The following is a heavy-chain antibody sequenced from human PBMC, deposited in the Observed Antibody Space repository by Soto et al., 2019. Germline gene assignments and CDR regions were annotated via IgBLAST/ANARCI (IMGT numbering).Heavy chain of an antibody. J-gene: IGHJ4*02. D-gene: IGHD3-22*01. CDR1: GGSISSGGYS. CDR2: IYHSGST. CDR3: ARDGVGYYDSSGYSGGFDY. Sequence: PSETLSLTCAVSGGSISSGGYSWSWIRQPPGKGLERIGYIYHSGSTYYNPSLKSRVTISVDRSKNQFSLKLSSVTAADTAVYYCARDGVGYYDSSGYSGGFDYWGQGTLVTVSS. V-gene: IGHV4-30-2*01.